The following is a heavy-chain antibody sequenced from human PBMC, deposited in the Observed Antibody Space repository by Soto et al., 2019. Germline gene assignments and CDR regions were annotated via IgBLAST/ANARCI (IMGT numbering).Heavy chain of an antibody. V-gene: IGHV3-30*03. CDR2: ISHNGNRQ. J-gene: IGHJ4*02. CDR3: XXXXXXXXXXXXXXXXY. Sequence: LEWVSMISHNGNRQHYADSVKGRFTISRDNSKNTLFLQMDSLRADDTAMYYXXXXXXXXXXXXXXXXXYWGQGTLVTVSS.